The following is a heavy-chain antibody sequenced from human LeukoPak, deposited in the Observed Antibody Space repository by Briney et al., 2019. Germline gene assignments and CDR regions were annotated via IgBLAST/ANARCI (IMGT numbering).Heavy chain of an antibody. CDR1: GLTFSSYS. CDR3: AKDQIAVAGAYDY. D-gene: IGHD6-19*01. CDR2: ISGSGGST. Sequence: GGSLRLSCSVSGLTFSSYSMSWVRQAPGKGLEWVSAISGSGGSTYYADSVKGRFTISRDNSKNTLYLQMNSLRAEDTAVYYCAKDQIAVAGAYDYWGQGTLVTVSS. J-gene: IGHJ4*02. V-gene: IGHV3-23*01.